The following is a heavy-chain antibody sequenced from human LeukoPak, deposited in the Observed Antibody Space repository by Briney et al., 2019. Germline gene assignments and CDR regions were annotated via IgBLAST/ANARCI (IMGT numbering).Heavy chain of an antibody. CDR1: GGSISSGGYS. CDR3: ARTDAYTSSWYYYFDY. CDR2: IYHSGST. Sequence: SETLSLTCAVSGGSISSGGYSWSWIRQPPGKGLEWIGYIYHSGSTYYNPSLKSRVTISVDTSKNQFSLKLSSVTAADTAVYYCARTDAYTSSWYYYFDYWGQGTLVTVSS. V-gene: IGHV4-30-2*01. D-gene: IGHD6-13*01. J-gene: IGHJ4*02.